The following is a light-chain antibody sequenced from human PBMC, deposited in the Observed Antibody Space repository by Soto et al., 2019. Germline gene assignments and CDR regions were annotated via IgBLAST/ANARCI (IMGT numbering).Light chain of an antibody. Sequence: DIQMTQSPSSLSASVGDRVTIACRASQGMTNYLAWYQQKPGKVPKLMIYAASTLQSGVLSRFSGSGSGTDFALTISSLQPEDVATYFCQKYDSATFTFGPGTKVHIK. V-gene: IGKV1-27*01. J-gene: IGKJ3*01. CDR1: QGMTNY. CDR3: QKYDSATFT. CDR2: AAS.